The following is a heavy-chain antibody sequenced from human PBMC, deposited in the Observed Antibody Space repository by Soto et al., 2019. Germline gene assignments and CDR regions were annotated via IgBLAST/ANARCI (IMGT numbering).Heavy chain of an antibody. CDR3: ARGREWTGLFLNWFDP. D-gene: IGHD3-9*01. CDR2: TYHSGST. Sequence: TLSPTCSVSARSISSGGYSWGWIRQPPGKGLEWIGYTYHSGSTYYNPSLKSRVTISVDRSKNQFSLKLSSVTAADTAVYYCARGREWTGLFLNWFDPWGQGTLVTVSS. J-gene: IGHJ5*02. CDR1: ARSISSGGYS. V-gene: IGHV4-30-2*01.